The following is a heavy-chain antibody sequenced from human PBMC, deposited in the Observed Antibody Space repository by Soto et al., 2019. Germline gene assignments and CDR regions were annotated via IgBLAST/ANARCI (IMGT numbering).Heavy chain of an antibody. CDR2: LYYSGST. V-gene: IGHV4-59*01. CDR3: ARNYYDSSGSGFDNWFDP. D-gene: IGHD3-22*01. CDR1: GGSISSYY. J-gene: IGHJ5*02. Sequence: SETLSLTCTVSGGSISSYYWSWIRQPPGKGLEWIGYLYYSGSTNYNPSLKSRVTISVDTSKNQFSLKLSSVTAADTAVYYCARNYYDSSGSGFDNWFDPWGQGTLVTVSS.